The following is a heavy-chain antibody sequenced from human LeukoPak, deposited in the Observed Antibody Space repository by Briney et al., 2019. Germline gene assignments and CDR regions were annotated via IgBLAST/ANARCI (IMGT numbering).Heavy chain of an antibody. V-gene: IGHV3-30-3*01. CDR1: GFTFSSYA. CDR3: AREWSIAVAGIFDY. Sequence: GGSLRLSCAASGFTFSSYAMHWVRQAPGKGLEWVAVISYDGSNKYYADSVKGRFTISRDNSKNTLYLQMNSLRAEDTAVYYCAREWSIAVAGIFDYWGQGTLVTVSS. CDR2: ISYDGSNK. D-gene: IGHD6-19*01. J-gene: IGHJ4*02.